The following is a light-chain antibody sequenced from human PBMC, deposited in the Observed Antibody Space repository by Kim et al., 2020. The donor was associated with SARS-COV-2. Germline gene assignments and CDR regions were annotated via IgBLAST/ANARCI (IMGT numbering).Light chain of an antibody. V-gene: IGLV3-1*01. CDR2: EDI. CDR1: EEKF. Sequence: EEKFASWFQQKPGQSPVLVIYEDIKRPSGIPERISGSTSGNTATLTISGTQAMDEADYYCQTWDSSTVVFGGGTQLTVL. CDR3: QTWDSSTVV. J-gene: IGLJ3*02.